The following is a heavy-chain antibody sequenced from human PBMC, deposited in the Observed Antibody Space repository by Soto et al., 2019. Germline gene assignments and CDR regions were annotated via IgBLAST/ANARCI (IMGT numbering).Heavy chain of an antibody. CDR1: GFTFSSYA. V-gene: IGHV3-23*01. CDR3: AKLDYYDSSGYYRGHWFDP. CDR2: ISGSGGST. J-gene: IGHJ5*02. D-gene: IGHD3-22*01. Sequence: EVQLLESGGGLVQPGGSLRLSCAASGFTFSSYAMSWVRQAPGKGLEWVSAISGSGGSTYYADSVKGRFTISRDNSKNTLYVQMNSLRAEDTAVYYCAKLDYYDSSGYYRGHWFDPWGQGTLVTVSS.